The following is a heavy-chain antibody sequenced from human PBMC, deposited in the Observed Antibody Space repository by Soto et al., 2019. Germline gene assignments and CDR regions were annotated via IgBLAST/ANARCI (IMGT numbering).Heavy chain of an antibody. J-gene: IGHJ6*02. D-gene: IGHD3-22*01. CDR3: ARALYYDSSGYGLYYYYYGMDV. Sequence: GASVKVSCKASGGTFSSYAISWVRQAPGQGLEWMGGIIPIFGTANYAQKFQGRVTITADESTSTAYMELSSLRSEDTAVYYCARALYYDSSGYGLYYYYYGMDVWGQGTTVTVSS. CDR1: GGTFSSYA. CDR2: IIPIFGTA. V-gene: IGHV1-69*13.